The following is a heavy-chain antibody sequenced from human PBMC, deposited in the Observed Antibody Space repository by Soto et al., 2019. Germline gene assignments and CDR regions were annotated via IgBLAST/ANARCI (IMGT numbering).Heavy chain of an antibody. CDR1: GFTFRSYV. CDR2: TSYDGSDK. CDR3: ARWGTTGGLDV. J-gene: IGHJ1*01. D-gene: IGHD3-16*01. V-gene: IGHV3-30*19. Sequence: QVQLVESGGGVVQPGTSLRVSCVGSGFTFRSYVIHWVRQAPGKGLEWVALTSYDGSDKYYGDSVRGRFTISRENSRNTVDLKMDSLRLEDTALYYCARWGTTGGLDVWGQGTLVSVSS.